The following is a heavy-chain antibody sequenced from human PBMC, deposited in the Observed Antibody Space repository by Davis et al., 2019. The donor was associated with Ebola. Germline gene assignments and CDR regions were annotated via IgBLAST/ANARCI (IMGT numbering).Heavy chain of an antibody. Sequence: PSETLSLTCTVSGGSVSSGSYYWSWIRQPPGKGLEWIGYIYYSGSTNYNPSLKSRVTISVDTSKNQFSLKLSSVTAADTAVYYCARVDTAMVGPYVDYWGQGTLVTVSS. D-gene: IGHD5-18*01. V-gene: IGHV4-61*01. J-gene: IGHJ4*02. CDR2: IYYSGST. CDR1: GGSVSSGSYY. CDR3: ARVDTAMVGPYVDY.